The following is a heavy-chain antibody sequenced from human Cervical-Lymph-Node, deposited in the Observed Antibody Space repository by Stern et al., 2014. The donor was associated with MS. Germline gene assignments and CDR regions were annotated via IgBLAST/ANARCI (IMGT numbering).Heavy chain of an antibody. D-gene: IGHD1-1*01. CDR1: GFTFSRYW. Sequence: EMQLVESGGGLVQPGGSLKLSCGVSGFTFSRYWMSWVRQAPGKGLEWVANIKQDGSQKYYVDSVKGRFTVSRDNAKNSLFLQMTSLRVEDTAVYYCARELKIGTFFIDNWGQGTLVTVSS. CDR3: ARELKIGTFFIDN. V-gene: IGHV3-7*01. J-gene: IGHJ4*02. CDR2: IKQDGSQK.